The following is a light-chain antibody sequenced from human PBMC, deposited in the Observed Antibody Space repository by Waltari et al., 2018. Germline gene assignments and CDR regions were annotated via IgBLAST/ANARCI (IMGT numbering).Light chain of an antibody. Sequence: DIQLTQSPSFLSASVGDRVTITCRASQAFRNYLAWYQQNPGKAPKLLIYAASTLQSGVPSRFSGSGSGTEFTLTISSLQPEDFATYYCQQLHGYPRMYTFGQGTKLEIK. CDR1: QAFRNY. V-gene: IGKV1-9*01. CDR3: QQLHGYPRMYT. CDR2: AAS. J-gene: IGKJ2*01.